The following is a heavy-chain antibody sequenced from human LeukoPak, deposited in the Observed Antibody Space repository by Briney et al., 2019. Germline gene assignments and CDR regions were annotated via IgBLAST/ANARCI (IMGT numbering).Heavy chain of an antibody. CDR1: GFTFRTYA. V-gene: IGHV3-23*01. J-gene: IGHJ4*02. Sequence: GGSLRLSCAASGFTFRTYAMSWVRQAPGKGLEWVSAIGGGGGSTYYADSVKGRFTISRDNSKNTLYLQMNSLRADDTAIYYCASGPYYFDSWGQGTLVIVSS. CDR3: ASGPYYFDS. CDR2: IGGGGGST.